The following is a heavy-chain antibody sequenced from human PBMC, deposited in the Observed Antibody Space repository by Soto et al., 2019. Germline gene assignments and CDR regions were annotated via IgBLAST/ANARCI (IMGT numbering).Heavy chain of an antibody. V-gene: IGHV4-39*01. D-gene: IGHD3-10*01. CDR1: GGSISSSSYY. J-gene: IGHJ5*02. CDR3: ARWENYYGSGSYFDP. Sequence: SETLSLTCTVSGGSISSSSYYWGWIRQPPGKGLEWIGSIYYSGSTYYNPSLKSRVTISVDTSKSQFSLKLSSVTAADTAVYYCARWENYYGSGSYFDPWGQGTLVTVSS. CDR2: IYYSGST.